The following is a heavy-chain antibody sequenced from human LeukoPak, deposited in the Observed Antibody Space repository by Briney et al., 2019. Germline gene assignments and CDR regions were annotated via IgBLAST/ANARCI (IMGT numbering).Heavy chain of an antibody. Sequence: GRSLRLSCAASGFTFSSYAMSWVRQAPGKGLEWVSAISGSGGSTYYADSVKGRFTISRDNSKNTLYLQMNSLRAEDTAVYYCATGRDGCNYGLGAFDIWGQGTMVTVSS. J-gene: IGHJ3*02. CDR2: ISGSGGST. CDR1: GFTFSSYA. V-gene: IGHV3-23*01. D-gene: IGHD5-24*01. CDR3: ATGRDGCNYGLGAFDI.